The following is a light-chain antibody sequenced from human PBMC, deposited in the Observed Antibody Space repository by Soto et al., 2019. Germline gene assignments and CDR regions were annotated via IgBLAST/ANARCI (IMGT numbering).Light chain of an antibody. V-gene: IGKV3-11*01. Sequence: EIVLTQSPATLSLSPGERATLSCRASQSVDTYLAWYQHRPGQAPRLLIYDASNRANGISDRFSGSGFGTDFTLTISSLEPEDFEVYYCQNSNMWPLALVGGTKVDIK. CDR3: QNSNMWPLA. J-gene: IGKJ4*02. CDR2: DAS. CDR1: QSVDTY.